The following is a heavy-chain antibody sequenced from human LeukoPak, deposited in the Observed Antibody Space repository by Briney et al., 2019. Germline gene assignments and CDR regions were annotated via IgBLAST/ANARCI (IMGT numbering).Heavy chain of an antibody. Sequence: GGSLRLPCAASGFTFSSYAMSWVRQAPGKGLEWVSVVSSSGGNTYNADSVKGRFTISRDNSKNTLYLQMNSLRAEDTAVYYCAKEDWLGFDYWGQGTLVTVSS. D-gene: IGHD3/OR15-3a*01. CDR1: GFTFSSYA. CDR2: VSSSGGNT. J-gene: IGHJ4*02. CDR3: AKEDWLGFDY. V-gene: IGHV3-23*01.